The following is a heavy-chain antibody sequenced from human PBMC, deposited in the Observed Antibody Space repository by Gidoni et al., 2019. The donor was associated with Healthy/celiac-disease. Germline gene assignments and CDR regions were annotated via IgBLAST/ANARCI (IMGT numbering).Heavy chain of an antibody. CDR1: GGPLCGYY. D-gene: IGHD2-2*01. Sequence: QVQLQQWGAGLWKPPQTLSLTCAVYGGPLCGYYCWWTRQPPGTGLAWNAEINHSGSTNYNPAIKSPDTISVEKANNQFSLKLSSVTAADTGVYYGARGPSAREYCSSTSCKNISAFYYGMDVWGKGTTVTVSS. CDR3: ARGPSAREYCSSTSCKNISAFYYGMDV. V-gene: IGHV4-34*01. CDR2: INHSGST. J-gene: IGHJ6*04.